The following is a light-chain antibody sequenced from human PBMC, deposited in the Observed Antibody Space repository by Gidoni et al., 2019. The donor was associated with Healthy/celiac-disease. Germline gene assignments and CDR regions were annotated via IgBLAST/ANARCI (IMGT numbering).Light chain of an antibody. CDR3: QQYGSSPRT. V-gene: IGKV3-20*01. CDR2: GAS. CDR1: QSVSSSY. Sequence: EIVLTQSPGTLPLSPGERATLSCRASQSVSSSYLAWYQQKPGQAPRLLIYGASSRATGIPDRFSGSGSGTDFTLTISRLEPEDFAVYYCQQYGSSPRTFXQXTKVGIK. J-gene: IGKJ1*01.